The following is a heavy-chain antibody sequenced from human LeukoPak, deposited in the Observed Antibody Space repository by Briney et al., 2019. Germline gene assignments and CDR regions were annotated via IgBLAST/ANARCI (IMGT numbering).Heavy chain of an antibody. V-gene: IGHV4-59*01. D-gene: IGHD5-24*01. CDR2: IYYSGST. Sequence: SETLSLTCTVSGGSISGFYWSWIRQPPGKGLEWIGYIYYSGSTNYNPSLKSRVTMSVDTSKNQFSLNLPSVTAADTAVYYCARYLRDGYTYALGIWGQGTMVTVSS. CDR3: ARYLRDGYTYALGI. J-gene: IGHJ3*02. CDR1: GGSISGFY.